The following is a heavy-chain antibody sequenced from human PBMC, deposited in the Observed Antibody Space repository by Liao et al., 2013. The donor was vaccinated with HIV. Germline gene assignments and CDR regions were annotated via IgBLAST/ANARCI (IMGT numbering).Heavy chain of an antibody. CDR1: GGSINPYY. D-gene: IGHD3-10*01. V-gene: IGHV4-4*07. CDR3: ARAYQLLWFGETLGGAFDI. Sequence: QVQLQQWGPGLVKPSETLSLTCTVSGGSINPYYWSWIRKSAGKGLEWIGRIYGSGSTDYNPSLKSRVAMSLDTSDNHFSLTLRSATAADTAVYYCARAYQLLWFGETLGGAFDIWGQGDNGHRLF. J-gene: IGHJ3*02. CDR2: IYGSGST.